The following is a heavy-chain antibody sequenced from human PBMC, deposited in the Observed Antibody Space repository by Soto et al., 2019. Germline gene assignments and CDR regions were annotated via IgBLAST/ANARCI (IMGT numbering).Heavy chain of an antibody. V-gene: IGHV1-2*04. D-gene: IGHD1-20*01. J-gene: IGHJ5*02. CDR1: GYTFTGYY. CDR2: INPNSGGT. CDR3: ARGEVSITGTTHTNWFDP. Sequence: GASVKVSCKASGYTFTGYYMHWVRQAPGQGLEWMGWINPNSGGTNYAQKFQGWVTMTRDTSISTAYMELSRLRSDDTAVYYCARGEVSITGTTHTNWFDPWGQGPLVTVSS.